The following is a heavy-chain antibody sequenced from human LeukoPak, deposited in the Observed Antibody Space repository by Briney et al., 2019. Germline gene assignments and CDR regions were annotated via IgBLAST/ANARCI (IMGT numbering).Heavy chain of an antibody. J-gene: IGHJ4*02. CDR3: ARDPATVTSHFDY. D-gene: IGHD4-17*01. Sequence: GTSLRLSCVASGFIFSRYDMHWVRQAPGKGLEWVALIWHDGSKTHYADSVKGRFTISRDDSKSTLYVQMNSLSVEDTAVYYCARDPATVTSHFDYWGQGALVTVSS. CDR1: GFIFSRYD. V-gene: IGHV3-33*01. CDR2: IWHDGSKT.